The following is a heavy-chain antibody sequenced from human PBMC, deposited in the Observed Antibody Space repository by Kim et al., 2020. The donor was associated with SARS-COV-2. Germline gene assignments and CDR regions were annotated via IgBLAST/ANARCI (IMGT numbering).Heavy chain of an antibody. Sequence: ASVKVSCKASGYTFTSYGISWVRQAPGQGLEWMGWISAYNGNTNYAQKLQGRVTMTTDTSTSTAYMELRSLRSDDTAVYYCARDEGNGDYEDAFDIWSQGTMVTVSS. D-gene: IGHD4-17*01. J-gene: IGHJ3*02. CDR2: ISAYNGNT. CDR3: ARDEGNGDYEDAFDI. CDR1: GYTFTSYG. V-gene: IGHV1-18*01.